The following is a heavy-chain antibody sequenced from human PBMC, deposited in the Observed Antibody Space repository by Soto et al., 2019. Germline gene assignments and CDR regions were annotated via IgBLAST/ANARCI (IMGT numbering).Heavy chain of an antibody. CDR3: ARDRGTFCGGDCYLGYFDY. J-gene: IGHJ4*02. CDR1: GFTFSTYN. V-gene: IGHV3-21*06. Sequence: GGSLRLSCAASGFTFSTYNMNWVRQGPGKGLEWVSFISYSSTDIHYADSVKGRFTISRDNAKNSLYLQMNNLRAEDTAVYYCARDRGTFCGGDCYLGYFDYWGQGTLVTVS. CDR2: ISYSSTDI. D-gene: IGHD2-21*02.